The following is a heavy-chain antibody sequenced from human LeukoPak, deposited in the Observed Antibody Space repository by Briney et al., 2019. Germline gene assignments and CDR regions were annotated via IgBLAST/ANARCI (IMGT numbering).Heavy chain of an antibody. V-gene: IGHV3-21*04. CDR1: GFTFSSYS. CDR2: ISSSSSHT. J-gene: IGHJ4*02. D-gene: IGHD3-10*01. Sequence: GGSLRLSCAASGFTFSSYSMSWVRQAPGKGLEWVSSISSSSSHTYHADSVKGRFTISRDNAKRALYLQMNSLRAEDTAVYYCAKVMTRTMVRGVPPSDYWGQGTLVTVSS. CDR3: AKVMTRTMVRGVPPSDY.